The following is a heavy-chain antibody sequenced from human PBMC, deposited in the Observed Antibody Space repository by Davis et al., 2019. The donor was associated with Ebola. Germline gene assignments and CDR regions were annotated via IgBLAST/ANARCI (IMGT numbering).Heavy chain of an antibody. D-gene: IGHD5-12*01. CDR1: GGSISSGDYY. V-gene: IGHV4-30-4*01. Sequence: PSETLSLTCTVSGGSISSGDYYWSWIRQPPGKGLEWIGYIYYSGSTYYNPSLKSRVTISVDTSKNQFSLKLSSVTAADTAVYYCASWLYYYYYMDVWGKGTTVTVSS. CDR3: ASWLYYYYYMDV. J-gene: IGHJ6*03. CDR2: IYYSGST.